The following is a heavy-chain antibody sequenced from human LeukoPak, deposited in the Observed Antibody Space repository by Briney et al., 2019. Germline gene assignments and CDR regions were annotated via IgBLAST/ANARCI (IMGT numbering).Heavy chain of an antibody. CDR1: GGFISSYY. CDR2: IYTSGST. CDR3: ARDRPYYDILTGYYKGQTWFDP. V-gene: IGHV4-4*07. Sequence: SETLSLTCTVSGGFISSYYWSWIRQPAEKGLEWIGRIYTSGSTNYNPSLKSRVTMSVDTSKNQFSLKLSSVTAADTAVYYCARDRPYYDILTGYYKGQTWFDPWGQGTLVTASS. D-gene: IGHD3-9*01. J-gene: IGHJ5*02.